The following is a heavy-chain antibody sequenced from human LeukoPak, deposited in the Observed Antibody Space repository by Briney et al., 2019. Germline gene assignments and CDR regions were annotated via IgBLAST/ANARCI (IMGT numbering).Heavy chain of an antibody. CDR1: GFSFSSYS. CDR2: ISSSSNYI. J-gene: IGHJ4*02. Sequence: GGSLRLSCAASGFSFSSYSMNWVRQAPGKGLEWVSSISSSSNYIYYAGSVKGRFTISRDNAKNSLYLHMSSLRAEDTAVYYCAISSGGSCYQWGQGTLVTVSS. CDR3: AISSGGSCYQ. D-gene: IGHD2-15*01. V-gene: IGHV3-21*01.